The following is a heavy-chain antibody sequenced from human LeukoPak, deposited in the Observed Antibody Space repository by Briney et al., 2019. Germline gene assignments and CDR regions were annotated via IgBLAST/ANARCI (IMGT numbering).Heavy chain of an antibody. CDR3: AIRSSGYSYGYVNYDY. CDR2: IIPIFGTA. J-gene: IGHJ4*02. V-gene: IGHV1-69*13. Sequence: SVKVSCKASGGTFSSYAISWVRQAPGQGLEWMGGIIPIFGTANYAQKFQGRVTITADESTSTAYMELSSLRSEDTAVYYCAIRSSGYSYGYVNYDYWGQGSLVTVSS. D-gene: IGHD5-18*01. CDR1: GGTFSSYA.